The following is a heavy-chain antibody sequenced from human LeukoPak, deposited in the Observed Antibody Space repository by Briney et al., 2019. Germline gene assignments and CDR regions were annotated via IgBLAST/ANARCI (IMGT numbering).Heavy chain of an antibody. V-gene: IGHV4-59*01. CDR1: GGSISSYY. Sequence: SETLSLTCTVSGGSISSYYWSWIRQPPGKGLEWIGYIYYSGSTNYNPSLKSRVTISVDTSKNQFSLKLSSVTAADTAVYYCARVIKLGYCSSTSCSSYYGMDVWGQGTTVTVSS. J-gene: IGHJ6*02. D-gene: IGHD2-2*01. CDR2: IYYSGST. CDR3: ARVIKLGYCSSTSCSSYYGMDV.